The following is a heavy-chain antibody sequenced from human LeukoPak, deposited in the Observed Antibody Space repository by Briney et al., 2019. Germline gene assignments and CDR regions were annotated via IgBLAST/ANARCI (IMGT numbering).Heavy chain of an antibody. CDR1: GFTFSSYR. V-gene: IGHV3-21*01. Sequence: GGSLRLSCAASGFTFSSYRMNWVRQAPGKGLEWVSSISSNSSYIYYADSVKGRFTISRDNAKNSLYLQMNSLRAEDTAVYYCAELGITMIGGVWGKGTTVTISS. CDR2: ISSNSSYI. D-gene: IGHD3-10*02. CDR3: AELGITMIGGV. J-gene: IGHJ6*04.